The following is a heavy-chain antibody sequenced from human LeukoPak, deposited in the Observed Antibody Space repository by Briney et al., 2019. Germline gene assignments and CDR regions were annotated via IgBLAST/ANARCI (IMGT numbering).Heavy chain of an antibody. CDR1: GFSFNSHG. Sequence: PGGSLRLSCTASGFSFNSHGMHWVRQAPGKGLEWVAVIWYDGSNKYYADSVKGRFTISRDNSKNTVDLQMNSLRAEDTAVYYCERDYHGSGPDYWGQGTLVTVSS. CDR3: ERDYHGSGPDY. CDR2: IWYDGSNK. V-gene: IGHV3-33*01. D-gene: IGHD3-10*01. J-gene: IGHJ4*02.